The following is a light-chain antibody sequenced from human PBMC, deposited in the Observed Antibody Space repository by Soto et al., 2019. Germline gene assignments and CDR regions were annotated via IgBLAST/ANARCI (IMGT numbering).Light chain of an antibody. CDR3: QQYDNLPLT. Sequence: DIQMTQSPSSLSASIGDRVTITCQARQDISNYLNWYQQKPGKAPKLLIYDASNLETGVPSRFSGSGSGTDFSFTISSLQPGDIATYYCQQYDNLPLTFGGGTKVEIK. CDR2: DAS. V-gene: IGKV1-33*01. CDR1: QDISNY. J-gene: IGKJ4*01.